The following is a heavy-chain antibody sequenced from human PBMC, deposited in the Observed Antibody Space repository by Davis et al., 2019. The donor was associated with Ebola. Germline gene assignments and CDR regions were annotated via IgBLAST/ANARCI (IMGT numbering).Heavy chain of an antibody. CDR1: GFTFSSYA. D-gene: IGHD4-23*01. J-gene: IGHJ6*02. CDR3: ARDPYGGNSAPLYGMDV. V-gene: IGHV3-30*04. Sequence: GESLKISCAASGFTFSSYAMHWVRQAPGKGLEWVAVISYDGSNKYYADSVKGRFTISRDNSKNTLYLQMNSLRAEDTAVYYCARDPYGGNSAPLYGMDVWGQGTTVTVSS. CDR2: ISYDGSNK.